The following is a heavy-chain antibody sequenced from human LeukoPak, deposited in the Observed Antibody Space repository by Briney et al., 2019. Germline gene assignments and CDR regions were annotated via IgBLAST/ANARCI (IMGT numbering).Heavy chain of an antibody. V-gene: IGHV3-53*01. J-gene: IGHJ4*02. CDR3: ARDREGDFDY. Sequence: GGSLRLSCAASGFTVSSNYMSWVRQAPGKGLEWVSVIYSGGSTYYADSVKGRFTISRDNAKNSLYLQMNSLRAEDTAVYYCARDREGDFDYWGQGTLVTVSS. CDR1: GFTVSSNY. CDR2: IYSGGST.